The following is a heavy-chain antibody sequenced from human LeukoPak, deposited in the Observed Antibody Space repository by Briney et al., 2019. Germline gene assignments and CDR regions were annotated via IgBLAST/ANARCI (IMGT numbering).Heavy chain of an antibody. CDR1: GGTFSSYA. Sequence: GASVKVSCKASGGTFSSYAISCVRQAPGQGPEWMGRTIPILGIANYAQKFQGRVTITADKSTSTAYMELSSLRSEDTAVYYCARDLGSIGYYDSSGYQRDWGQGTLVTVSS. D-gene: IGHD3-22*01. J-gene: IGHJ4*02. CDR2: TIPILGIA. CDR3: ARDLGSIGYYDSSGYQRD. V-gene: IGHV1-69*04.